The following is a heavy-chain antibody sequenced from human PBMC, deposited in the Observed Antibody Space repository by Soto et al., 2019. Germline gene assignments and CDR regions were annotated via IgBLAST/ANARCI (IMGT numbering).Heavy chain of an antibody. CDR2: IIPVFDKA. V-gene: IGHV1-69*01. D-gene: IGHD3-16*01. Sequence: QVQLVQSGADVKKPGSSVRVSCKTSGGPFGNSAISWVRQAPAQRLEWIGEIIPVFDKANYAQNFQGRLTITADDSTAKVFMQLSSPRSEDTGVYFCAGLRRDWGDGFDLWGQGTLVTVSS. CDR3: AGLRRDWGDGFDL. J-gene: IGHJ3*01. CDR1: GGPFGNSA.